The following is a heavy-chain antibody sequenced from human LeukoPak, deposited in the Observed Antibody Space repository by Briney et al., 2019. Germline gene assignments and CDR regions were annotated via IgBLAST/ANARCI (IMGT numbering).Heavy chain of an antibody. CDR3: ARGPTTVTRAFDY. D-gene: IGHD4-17*01. J-gene: IGHJ4*02. CDR2: IYSSGST. V-gene: IGHV4-61*02. CDR1: VGPNSSGSYY. Sequence: PSLTLSLTCTVWVGPNSSGSYYGRSIRQPAGEGLEWNGRIYSSGSTNYNPSLKSRVTMSVDTSKNQFSLNLNSVTAADTAVYYCARGPTTVTRAFDYWGQGTLVTVSS.